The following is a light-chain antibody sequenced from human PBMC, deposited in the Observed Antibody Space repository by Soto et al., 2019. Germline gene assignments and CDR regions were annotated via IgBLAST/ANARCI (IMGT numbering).Light chain of an antibody. CDR3: QQYGDSPVT. CDR1: QSVNNNY. CDR2: GAS. Sequence: EIVVTQSPGTLSLSPGERATLSCRASQSVNNNYLAWYQQKPGQAPRLLIYGASYRAAGIPDRFSGSGSGTDFTLTISRLEPEDFAVYYCQQYGDSPVTFGPGTKVDIK. J-gene: IGKJ3*01. V-gene: IGKV3-20*01.